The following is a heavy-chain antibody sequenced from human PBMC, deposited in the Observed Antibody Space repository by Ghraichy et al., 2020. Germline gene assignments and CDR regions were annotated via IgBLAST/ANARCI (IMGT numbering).Heavy chain of an antibody. V-gene: IGHV4-39*01. CDR1: GGSVSSSNYY. J-gene: IGHJ5*02. CDR3: ARLHDYGGNSWFDP. Sequence: ETLSLTCTVSGGSVSSSNYYWGWIRQPPGKGLEWIGSLYYSGSTYYNPSLKSRVTISVDTSKNQFSLKVNSVTAADTAVYYCARLHDYGGNSWFDPWGQGTLVTVSS. CDR2: LYYSGST. D-gene: IGHD4-23*01.